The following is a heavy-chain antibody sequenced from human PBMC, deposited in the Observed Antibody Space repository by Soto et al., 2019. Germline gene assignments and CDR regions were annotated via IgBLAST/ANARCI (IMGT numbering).Heavy chain of an antibody. V-gene: IGHV4-59*01. D-gene: IGHD4-17*01. CDR1: GGSISSYY. CDR3: ARGSDYVGWFDP. CDR2: IYYSGST. J-gene: IGHJ5*02. Sequence: SETLSLTCTVSGGSISSYYWSWIRQPPGKGQEWIGYIYYSGSTNYNPSLKSRVTISVDTSKNQFSLKLSSVTAADTAVYYCARGSDYVGWFDPWGQGTLVAVSS.